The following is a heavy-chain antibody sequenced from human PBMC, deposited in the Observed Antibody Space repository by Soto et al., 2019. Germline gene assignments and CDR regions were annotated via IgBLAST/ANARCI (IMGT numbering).Heavy chain of an antibody. CDR3: ARDSEVVGYYYGMDV. V-gene: IGHV4-31*03. CDR1: GGSISSGGYY. D-gene: IGHD2-15*01. Sequence: QVQLQESGPGLVKPSQTLSLTCTVSGGSISSGGYYWSWIRQHPGKGLEWIGYIYYSGSTYYNPSLQSRVTISVDTSKNQFSLKLSSVTAADTAVYYCARDSEVVGYYYGMDVWGQGTTVTVSS. CDR2: IYYSGST. J-gene: IGHJ6*02.